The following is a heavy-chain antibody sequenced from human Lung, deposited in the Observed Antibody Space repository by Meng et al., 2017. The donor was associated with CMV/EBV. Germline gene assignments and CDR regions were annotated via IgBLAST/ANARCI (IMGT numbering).Heavy chain of an antibody. CDR3: ARGNWNYDY. Sequence: GSLRLSCTVSGGSISSYYWSWIRQPPGKGLEWIGYIYYSGSTNYNPSLKSRVTISVDTSKNQFSLKLSSVTAADAAVYYCARGNWNYDYWGQGTRVTVSS. J-gene: IGHJ4*02. V-gene: IGHV4-59*01. CDR2: IYYSGST. CDR1: GGSISSYY. D-gene: IGHD1-7*01.